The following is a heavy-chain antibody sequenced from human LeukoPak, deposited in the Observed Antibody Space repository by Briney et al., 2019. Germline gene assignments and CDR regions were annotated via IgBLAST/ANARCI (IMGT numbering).Heavy chain of an antibody. CDR1: GGSFSGYY. CDR3: ARSWGALDY. Sequence: SETLSLTCAVYGGSFSGYYWSWIRQPPGKGLEWIGEINHSGSTNYNPSLKSRVTISVDTSKNRFSLKLSSVTAADTAVYYCARSWGALDYWGQGTLVTVSS. D-gene: IGHD1-26*01. CDR2: INHSGST. J-gene: IGHJ4*02. V-gene: IGHV4-34*01.